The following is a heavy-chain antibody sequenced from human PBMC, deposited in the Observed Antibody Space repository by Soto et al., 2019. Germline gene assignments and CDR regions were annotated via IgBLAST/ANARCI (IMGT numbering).Heavy chain of an antibody. CDR1: GFTFSSYE. J-gene: IGHJ5*02. V-gene: IGHV3-48*03. D-gene: IGHD3-9*01. CDR2: ISSSGSTI. Sequence: GSMKLSCAASGFTFSSYEMNWVRQAPGKGLEWVSYISSSGSTIYYADSVKGRFTISRDNAKNSLYLQMNSLRAEDTAVYYCARESYDILTGPNWFDPWAQGTLVTVSS. CDR3: ARESYDILTGPNWFDP.